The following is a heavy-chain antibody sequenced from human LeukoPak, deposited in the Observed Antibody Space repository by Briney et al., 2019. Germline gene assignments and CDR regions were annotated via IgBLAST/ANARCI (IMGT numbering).Heavy chain of an antibody. CDR2: ISSSSSSYI. CDR1: GFTFSSYS. Sequence: GGSLRLSCAASGFTFSSYSMNWVRQAPGKGLEWVSSISSSSSSYIYYADSVKGRFTISRDNAKNSLYLQMNSLRAEDTAVYYCARDTEFDYGGYGASPIGAFDIWGQGTMVTVSS. J-gene: IGHJ3*02. D-gene: IGHD4-17*01. V-gene: IGHV3-21*01. CDR3: ARDTEFDYGGYGASPIGAFDI.